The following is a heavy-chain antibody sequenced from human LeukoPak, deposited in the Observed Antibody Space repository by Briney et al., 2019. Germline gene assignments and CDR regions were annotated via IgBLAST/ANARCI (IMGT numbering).Heavy chain of an antibody. CDR1: GFTFSSYW. D-gene: IGHD6-6*01. Sequence: GGTLRLSCAASGFTFSSYWMSWVRQAPGKGLEWVANIKQDGSEKDYVDSVKGRFTISRDNAKNSLYLQMNSLRAEDTAVYYCAGYSRSSGWFDPWGQGTLVTVSS. J-gene: IGHJ5*02. CDR3: AGYSRSSGWFDP. CDR2: IKQDGSEK. V-gene: IGHV3-7*01.